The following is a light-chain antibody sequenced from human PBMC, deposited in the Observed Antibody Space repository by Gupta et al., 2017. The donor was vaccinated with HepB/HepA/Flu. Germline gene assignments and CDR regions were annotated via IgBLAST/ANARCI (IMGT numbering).Light chain of an antibody. CDR3: QSYDSLSGSVI. Sequence: QAVLTQPPSVSGAPGQKVTISCTGSSSNIGAIYDVHWYQQLPGTAPNFLIYDNNNRPSGVPERFSVSKSGTSATLAITGLQAEDEADYYCQSYDSLSGSVIFGGGTRLTVL. J-gene: IGLJ2*01. CDR2: DNN. V-gene: IGLV1-40*01. CDR1: SSNIGAIYD.